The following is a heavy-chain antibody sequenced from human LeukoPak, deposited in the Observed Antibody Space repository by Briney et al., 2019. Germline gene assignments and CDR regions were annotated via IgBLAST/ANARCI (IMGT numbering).Heavy chain of an antibody. Sequence: GGSLRLSCAASGFTFSSYSMNWVRQAPGKGLEGGSYISSSSSTIYYADSVKGRFTISRDNAKNSLYLQMNSLRAEDTAVYYCARRSSGSTNQHYYYYYYMDVWGKGTTVTVSS. CDR3: ARRSSGSTNQHYYYYYYMDV. V-gene: IGHV3-48*01. J-gene: IGHJ6*03. D-gene: IGHD2-2*01. CDR1: GFTFSSYS. CDR2: ISSSSSTI.